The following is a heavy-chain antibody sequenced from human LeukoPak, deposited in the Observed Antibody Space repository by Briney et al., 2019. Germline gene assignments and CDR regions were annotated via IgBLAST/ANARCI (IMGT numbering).Heavy chain of an antibody. V-gene: IGHV4-61*02. CDR1: GGSISSGSYY. Sequence: SETLSLTCTVSGGSISSGSYYWSWIRQPAGKGLEWIGRIYTSGSTNYNPSLKSRVTISVDTSKNQFSLKLSSVTAADTAVYYCAREGGSLFQHWGQGTLVTVSS. J-gene: IGHJ1*01. CDR3: AREGGSLFQH. CDR2: IYTSGST. D-gene: IGHD3-16*01.